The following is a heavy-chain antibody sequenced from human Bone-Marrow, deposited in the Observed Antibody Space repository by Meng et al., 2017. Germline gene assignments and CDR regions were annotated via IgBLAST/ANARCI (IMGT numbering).Heavy chain of an antibody. CDR1: GFTFSSYA. CDR3: ARDNALYWYFDL. J-gene: IGHJ2*01. Sequence: GESLKISCAASGFTFSSYAMHWVRQAPGKGLEWVAVISYDGSNKYYADSVKGRFTISRDNSKNTLYLQMNSLRAEDTAVYYCARDNALYWYFDLWGRGTLVTVSS. CDR2: ISYDGSNK. V-gene: IGHV3-30*07.